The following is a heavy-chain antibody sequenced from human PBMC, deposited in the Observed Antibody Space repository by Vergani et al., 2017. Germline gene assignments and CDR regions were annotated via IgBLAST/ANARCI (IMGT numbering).Heavy chain of an antibody. CDR3: AKGATTEIVVVPAAIFGY. CDR2: ISGSGGST. J-gene: IGHJ4*02. D-gene: IGHD2-2*02. Sequence: QVQLVESGGGLVKPGGSLRLSCAASGFTFSDYYMSWIRQAPGKGLEWVSYISGSGGSTYYADPVKGRFTISRDNSKNTLYLQMSSLRAEDTAVYYCAKGATTEIVVVPAAIFGYWGQGTLVTVSS. CDR1: GFTFSDYY. V-gene: IGHV3-11*01.